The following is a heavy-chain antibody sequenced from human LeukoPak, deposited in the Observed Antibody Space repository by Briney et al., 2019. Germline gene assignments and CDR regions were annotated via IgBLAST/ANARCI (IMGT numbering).Heavy chain of an antibody. D-gene: IGHD3-10*01. Sequence: SETLSLTCTVSGGSVSSGTYYWSWIRQPPGKGLEWIGYIYYSGSTNYNPSLKSRVTISVDTSKNQFSLKLNSVTAADTAVYYCARDRWDYGSGSHAGHFDFWGQGTLVTVSS. CDR3: ARDRWDYGSGSHAGHFDF. V-gene: IGHV4-61*01. CDR1: GGSVSSGTYY. CDR2: IYYSGST. J-gene: IGHJ4*02.